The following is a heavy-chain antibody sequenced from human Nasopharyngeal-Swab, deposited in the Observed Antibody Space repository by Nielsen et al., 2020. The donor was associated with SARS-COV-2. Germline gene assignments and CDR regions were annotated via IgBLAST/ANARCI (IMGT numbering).Heavy chain of an antibody. CDR2: IYSGGSST. D-gene: IGHD2-8*02. V-gene: IGHV3-23*03. J-gene: IGHJ6*02. Sequence: GESLKISCAASGFTFSSYAMSWVRQAPGKGLEWVSVIYSGGSSTYYADSVKGRFTISRDNSKNTLYLQMNRLRAEDTAVYYCAKDGTLLGYYYYGMDVWGQGTTVTVSS. CDR3: AKDGTLLGYYYYGMDV. CDR1: GFTFSSYA.